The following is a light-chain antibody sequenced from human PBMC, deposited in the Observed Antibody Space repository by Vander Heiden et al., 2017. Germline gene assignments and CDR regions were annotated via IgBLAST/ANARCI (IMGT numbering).Light chain of an antibody. V-gene: IGKV3-20*01. CDR1: QSVSASY. J-gene: IGKJ1*01. CDR3: QQYGSSPPWT. Sequence: EISLTQSPATLSLPPRERATLSCRARQSVSASYLAGYQQKPGQAPRLLIYGASSRATGIPDRCSGSGSGTDFTLTISRLEPEDFAVYYCQQYGSSPPWTFGQGTKVEIK. CDR2: GAS.